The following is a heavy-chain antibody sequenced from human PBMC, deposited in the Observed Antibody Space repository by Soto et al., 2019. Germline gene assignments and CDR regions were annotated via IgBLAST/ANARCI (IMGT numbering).Heavy chain of an antibody. CDR1: GGSFSDYY. CDR2: IYYDGNT. Sequence: PSETLSLTCAVYGGSFSDYYWSWIRQPPGKGLECIGNIYYDGNTYYNPSLKSRVTISLDTSKNQFSLRLNSVTAADTAVYYCARSSITPRLFMYPFDYWGQGTLVTVSS. J-gene: IGHJ4*02. D-gene: IGHD6-6*01. V-gene: IGHV4-34*01. CDR3: ARSSITPRLFMYPFDY.